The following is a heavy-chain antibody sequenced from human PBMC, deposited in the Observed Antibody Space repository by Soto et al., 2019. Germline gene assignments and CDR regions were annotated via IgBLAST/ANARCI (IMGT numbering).Heavy chain of an antibody. V-gene: IGHV1-69*04. J-gene: IGHJ4*02. CDR2: MTPLHGVA. Sequence: QVQLVHSGAEVKKPGSSVKVSCKASGGTFSSYTISWVRQAPGLGLEWMGRMTPLHGVADYAQKIQGRVTITADKSTITAYMEMGSLRSEYTAVYYCARERVRLAVAGYFDYWGEGSLVTVSS. CDR3: ARERVRLAVAGYFDY. CDR1: GGTFSSYT. D-gene: IGHD6-19*01.